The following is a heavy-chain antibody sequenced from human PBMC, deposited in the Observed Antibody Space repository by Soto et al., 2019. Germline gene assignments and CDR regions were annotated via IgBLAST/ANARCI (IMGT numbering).Heavy chain of an antibody. CDR3: ATLWFGESQH. D-gene: IGHD3-10*01. CDR2: INHNGST. CDR1: GGSFSGYY. Sequence: SETPSLTCAVYGGSFSGYYWSWVRQPPGKGLERNGEINHNGSTNYNPSLKSRVTISVDTSKNHFSLKLSSVTAADTAVYYCATLWFGESQHWGQGTLVTVSS. V-gene: IGHV4-34*01. J-gene: IGHJ1*01.